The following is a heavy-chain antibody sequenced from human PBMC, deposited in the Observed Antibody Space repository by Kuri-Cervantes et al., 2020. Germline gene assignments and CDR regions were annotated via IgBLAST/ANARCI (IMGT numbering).Heavy chain of an antibody. CDR2: ISGSGGST. Sequence: GESLKISCVASGFTFSDYGMHWVRQAPGKGLEWVSAISGSGGSTYYADSVKGRFTISRDNSKNTLYLQMNSLRAEDTAVYYCARDRIGERSRSYYFDYWGQGTLVTVSS. CDR1: GFTFSDYG. D-gene: IGHD3-3*01. V-gene: IGHV3-23*01. CDR3: ARDRIGERSRSYYFDY. J-gene: IGHJ4*02.